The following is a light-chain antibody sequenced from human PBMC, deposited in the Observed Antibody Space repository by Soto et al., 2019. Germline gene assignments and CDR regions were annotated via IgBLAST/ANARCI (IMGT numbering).Light chain of an antibody. CDR3: QQLYRYPIT. Sequence: DVPLTQSPSFMSLSAGDRVTITCRASQGISNSLAWYQQKPGKAPKLLIYSASTLQSGVPSRFSGGFSGTEFTLTISSLQPEDFATEYCQQLYRYPITFSQGTRLEIK. CDR2: SAS. CDR1: QGISNS. J-gene: IGKJ5*01. V-gene: IGKV1-9*01.